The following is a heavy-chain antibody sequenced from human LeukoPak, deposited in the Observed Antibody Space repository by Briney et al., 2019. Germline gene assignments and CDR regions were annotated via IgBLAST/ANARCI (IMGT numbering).Heavy chain of an antibody. CDR1: GFTFSDFY. CDR2: ISPTGSDI. J-gene: IGHJ4*02. Sequence: SGGSLRLSCAASGFTFSDFYMTWIRQAPGKGLECLSYISPTGSDISYADSVKGRFTISRDNAKNSLYLQMNSLRDDDTAVYYCTRDPRPTDYWGQGTLVTVSS. CDR3: TRDPRPTDY. V-gene: IGHV3-11*04.